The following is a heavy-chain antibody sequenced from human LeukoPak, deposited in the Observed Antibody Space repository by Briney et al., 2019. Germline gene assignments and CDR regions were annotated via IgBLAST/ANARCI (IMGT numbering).Heavy chain of an antibody. CDR3: ARGPPSGATRFDY. J-gene: IGHJ4*02. Sequence: SETLSLTCTVSGGSISNYYWSWIRQPAGKGPEWIGRTHSSGNTHYNPSLNSRLTMSVDTSKNQFSLKLSSLTAADTALYYCARGPPSGATRFDYWGQGNLVSVSS. CDR1: GGSISNYY. D-gene: IGHD1-26*01. V-gene: IGHV4-4*07. CDR2: THSSGNT.